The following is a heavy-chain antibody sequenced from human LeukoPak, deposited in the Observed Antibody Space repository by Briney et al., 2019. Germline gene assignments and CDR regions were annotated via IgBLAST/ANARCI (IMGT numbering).Heavy chain of an antibody. V-gene: IGHV3-7*01. D-gene: IGHD2-21*02. CDR2: IKEDGVEK. CDR1: GFTFSSYT. CDR3: ARGTVTAPGIDY. J-gene: IGHJ4*02. Sequence: GGSLRLSCAASGFTFSSYTMNWVRQAPGKGLEWVANIKEDGVEKYYVDSVKGRFAISRDNAKNSVYLQINSLRADDTAVYYCARGTVTAPGIDYWGQGTLVTVSS.